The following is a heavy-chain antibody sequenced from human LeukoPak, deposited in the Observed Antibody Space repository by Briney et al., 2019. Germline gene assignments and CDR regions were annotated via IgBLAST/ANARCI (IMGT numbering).Heavy chain of an antibody. V-gene: IGHV4-39*02. CDR1: GGSIDSSSYY. CDR2: IFRTGST. CDR3: ARRVGFYGSGSLNYFDP. J-gene: IGHJ5*01. D-gene: IGHD3-10*01. Sequence: PSETLSLTCAVSGGSIDSSSYYWGWIRQPPGNGLEWIGSIFRTGSTYYSASLKSRVSISVDTSKNHIALKLTSVTAADTAVYFCARRVGFYGSGSLNYFDPWGQGILVSVS.